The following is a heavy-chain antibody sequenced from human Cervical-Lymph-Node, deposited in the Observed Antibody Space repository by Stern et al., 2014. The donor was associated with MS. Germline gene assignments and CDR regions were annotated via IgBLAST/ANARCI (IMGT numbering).Heavy chain of an antibody. D-gene: IGHD2-21*02. CDR2: IIPIFGTA. V-gene: IGHV1-69*01. CDR1: GGTFSSYD. Sequence: VQLVESGAEVKKPGSSVKVSCKASGGTFSSYDISWVRQAPGQGLEWMGGIIPIFGTANYAQKFQGRVTITADESTSTAYMELSSLRSEDTAVYYCARTTAGSLGYFDYWGQGTLVTVSS. J-gene: IGHJ4*02. CDR3: ARTTAGSLGYFDY.